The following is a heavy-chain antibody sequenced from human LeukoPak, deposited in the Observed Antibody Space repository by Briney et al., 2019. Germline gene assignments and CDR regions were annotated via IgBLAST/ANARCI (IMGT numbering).Heavy chain of an antibody. D-gene: IGHD2/OR15-2a*01. CDR2: IWYDGSNK. Sequence: GGSLRLSCAASGFTVSSNYMSWVRQAPGKGLEWVALIWYDGSNKYYTDSVKGRLTISRDNSKNTLYLQMNSLRAEDTAVYYCAREGPRGNSQFDYWGQGTLVTVTS. J-gene: IGHJ4*02. CDR1: GFTVSSNY. V-gene: IGHV3-33*08. CDR3: AREGPRGNSQFDY.